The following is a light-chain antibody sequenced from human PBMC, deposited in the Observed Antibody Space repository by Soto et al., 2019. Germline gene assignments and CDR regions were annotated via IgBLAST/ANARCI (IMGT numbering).Light chain of an antibody. CDR1: QSVSSSY. V-gene: IGKV3-20*01. J-gene: IGKJ2*01. CDR2: GAS. Sequence: EIVLTQSPGTLSLSPGERATLSCRASQSVSSSYLAWYQQKPGQAPRLLIYGASSRATGIPDRFSGSGSGTSITLTISRLELEDFAVYYCQQYGSSPYTFSQGTKLEIK. CDR3: QQYGSSPYT.